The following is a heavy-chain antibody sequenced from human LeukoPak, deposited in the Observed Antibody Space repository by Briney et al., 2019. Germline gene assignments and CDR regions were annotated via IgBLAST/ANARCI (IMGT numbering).Heavy chain of an antibody. CDR2: IIPILGIA. D-gene: IGHD4-17*01. CDR1: GGTFSSYA. CDR3: ASEKLDYGRNAFDI. Sequence: SVKVSCKASGGTFSSYAISWVRQAPGQGLEWMGRIIPILGIANYAQKFQGRVTMTRNTSTSTAYMELSSLRSEDTAVYYCASEKLDYGRNAFDIWGQGTMVTVSS. J-gene: IGHJ3*02. V-gene: IGHV1-69*04.